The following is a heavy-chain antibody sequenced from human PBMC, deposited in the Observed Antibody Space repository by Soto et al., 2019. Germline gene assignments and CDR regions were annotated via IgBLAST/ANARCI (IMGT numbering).Heavy chain of an antibody. J-gene: IGHJ4*02. CDR3: ARDQYTHDYGDYVGFDY. V-gene: IGHV3-48*03. CDR1: GFTFSSYE. D-gene: IGHD4-17*01. Sequence: EVQLVESGGGLVQPGGSLRLSCAASGFTFSSYEMNWVRQAPGKGLEWVSYISSSGSTIYYADSVKGRFTISRDNAKNSLYLQMNSLRAEDTAVYYCARDQYTHDYGDYVGFDYWGQGTLVTVSS. CDR2: ISSSGSTI.